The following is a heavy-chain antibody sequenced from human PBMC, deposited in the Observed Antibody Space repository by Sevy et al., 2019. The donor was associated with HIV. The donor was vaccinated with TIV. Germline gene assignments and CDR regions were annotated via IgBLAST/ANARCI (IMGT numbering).Heavy chain of an antibody. CDR1: GFIFSSYG. D-gene: IGHD1-26*01. Sequence: GGSLRLSCAASGFIFSSYGMHWVRQAPGKGLEWVTIISYDGSGKNYADSVKGGFTISRDNSANILYLQMNSLRTDDTAVYYCGKGGVTWELLDYWGQGTLVTVSS. V-gene: IGHV3-30*18. CDR3: GKGGVTWELLDY. J-gene: IGHJ4*02. CDR2: ISYDGSGK.